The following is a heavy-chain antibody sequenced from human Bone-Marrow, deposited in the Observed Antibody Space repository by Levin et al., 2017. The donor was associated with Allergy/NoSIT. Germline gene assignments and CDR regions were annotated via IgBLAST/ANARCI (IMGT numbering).Heavy chain of an antibody. CDR1: GFTFSNAW. CDR2: IKSKTDGGTT. D-gene: IGHD2-2*01. CDR3: TTVRAVVVPASPWFDP. V-gene: IGHV3-15*01. J-gene: IGHJ5*02. Sequence: GESLKISCAASGFTFSNAWMSWVRQAPGKGLEWVGRIKSKTDGGTTDYAAPVKGRFTISRDDSKNTLYLQMNSLKTEDTAVYYCTTVRAVVVPASPWFDPWGQGTLVTVSS.